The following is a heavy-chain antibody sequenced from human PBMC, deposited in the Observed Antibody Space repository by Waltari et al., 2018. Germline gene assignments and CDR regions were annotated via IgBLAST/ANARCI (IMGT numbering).Heavy chain of an antibody. Sequence: QVQLQQWGAGLLKPSETLSLTCAVYGGSFSGYYWSWIRQPPGKGLEWIGEISHSGSTNYNPSLKSRVTISVDTSKNQFSLKLSSVTAADTAVYYCARGEILDSSGYYYHYWGQGTLVTVSS. J-gene: IGHJ4*02. CDR1: GGSFSGYY. D-gene: IGHD3-22*01. CDR3: ARGEILDSSGYYYHY. V-gene: IGHV4-34*01. CDR2: ISHSGST.